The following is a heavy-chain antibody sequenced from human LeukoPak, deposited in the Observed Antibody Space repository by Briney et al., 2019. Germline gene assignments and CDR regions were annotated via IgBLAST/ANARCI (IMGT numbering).Heavy chain of an antibody. V-gene: IGHV3-7*01. CDR3: ARRKRTYYDILTGYSYYFYY. CDR1: RFTFSSFW. CDR2: IKQEGSEP. J-gene: IGHJ4*02. Sequence: GGSLRLSCAPSRFTFSSFWMSWVSPAPGKGLEWVAKIKQEGSEPYYVDSVKGRLTIYRDKAKNSTYLQMNSLRADDTAVYYCARRKRTYYDILTGYSYYFYYWGQGTLVTVSS. D-gene: IGHD3-9*01.